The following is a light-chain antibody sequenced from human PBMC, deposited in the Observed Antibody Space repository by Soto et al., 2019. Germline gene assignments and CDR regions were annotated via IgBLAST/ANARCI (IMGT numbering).Light chain of an antibody. V-gene: IGLV2-14*01. CDR2: DVT. Sequence: QSALTQPASVSGSPGQSITISCTGSSSDIGGYNYVSWYQQHPGKAPKLIIYDVTNRPSGLSYRFSASKSGSTASLTISGLPPEDEADYYCSSYSGSTTPILFGGGPQLTVL. J-gene: IGLJ7*01. CDR1: SSDIGGYNY. CDR3: SSYSGSTTPIL.